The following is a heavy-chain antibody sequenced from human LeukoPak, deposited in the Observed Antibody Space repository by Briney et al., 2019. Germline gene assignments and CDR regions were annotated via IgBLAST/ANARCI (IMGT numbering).Heavy chain of an antibody. V-gene: IGHV4-38-2*02. D-gene: IGHD3-22*01. CDR1: GYSISIGYY. J-gene: IGHJ3*01. Sequence: PSETLSLTCTVSGYSISIGYYWGWIRQSPGKGLEWIATIFHSGSIYYSPSLKRRVTLAVDTSKNQFFLKLNCVNAADTAVYYCARMCVSYYYDSSTYYPLASDVWGQGTVVTVSS. CDR2: IFHSGSI. CDR3: ARMCVSYYYDSSTYYPLASDV.